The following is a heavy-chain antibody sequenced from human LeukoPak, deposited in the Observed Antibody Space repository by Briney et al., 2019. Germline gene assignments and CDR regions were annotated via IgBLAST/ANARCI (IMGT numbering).Heavy chain of an antibody. CDR2: MYSCGST. J-gene: IGHJ5*02. Sequence: PGGSLRLSCAASGCTFSSYAMHWVRQAPGKGLEWIGRMYSCGSTNYNPSLKSRVTMSVDTSKNQFSLKLSSVTAADTAVYYCARDWGYGSSGMNWFDPWGQGTLVTVSS. CDR3: ARDWGYGSSGMNWFDP. CDR1: GCTFSSYA. D-gene: IGHD3-22*01. V-gene: IGHV4-4*07.